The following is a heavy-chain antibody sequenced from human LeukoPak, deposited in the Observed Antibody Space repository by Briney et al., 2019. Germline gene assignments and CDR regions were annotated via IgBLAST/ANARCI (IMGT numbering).Heavy chain of an antibody. D-gene: IGHD3-3*01. CDR3: ARVPEPTYYDFWSGPQGNAFDI. CDR1: GGSFRSSG. Sequence: SVKVSCKASGGSFRSSGISWVRQAPGQGLEWMGGIIPIFGTANYAQKFQGRVTITADESTSTAYMELSSLRSEDTAVYYCARVPEPTYYDFWSGPQGNAFDIWGQGTMVTVSS. J-gene: IGHJ3*02. V-gene: IGHV1-69*01. CDR2: IIPIFGTA.